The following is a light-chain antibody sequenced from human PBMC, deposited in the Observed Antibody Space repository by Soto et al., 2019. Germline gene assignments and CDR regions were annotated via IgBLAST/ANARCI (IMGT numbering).Light chain of an antibody. V-gene: IGLV1-51*01. CDR3: ATWDDGLNGWV. CDR2: DNN. J-gene: IGLJ3*02. CDR1: SSNIGNNY. Sequence: QSVLTQSPSVSAAPGQKVTISCSGSSSNIGNNYVSWYQQLPGTAPKLLIYDNNKRPSGIPDRFSGSKSGTSGTLDITGLQTGDEADYYCATWDDGLNGWVFGGGTKLTVL.